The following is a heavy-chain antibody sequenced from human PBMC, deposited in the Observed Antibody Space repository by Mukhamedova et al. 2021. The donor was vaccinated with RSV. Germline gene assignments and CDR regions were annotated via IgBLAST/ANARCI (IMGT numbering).Heavy chain of an antibody. D-gene: IGHD2-2*01. V-gene: IGHV4-4*06. J-gene: IGHJ4*02. CDR3: AREEVVPAAKFDY. Sequence: KSRVTMSVDMSKNQFSLKLSSVTAADTAVYYCAREEVVPAAKFDYWGQGTLVTVSS.